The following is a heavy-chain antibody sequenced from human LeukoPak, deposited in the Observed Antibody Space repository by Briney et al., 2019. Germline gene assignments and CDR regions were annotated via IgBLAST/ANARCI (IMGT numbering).Heavy chain of an antibody. V-gene: IGHV4-30-4*01. D-gene: IGHD6-19*01. CDR3: AREIAVAGSAFDI. J-gene: IGHJ3*02. CDR2: IYYSGST. Sequence: PSETLSLTCTVSGGSISSGDYYWSWIRQPPGKGLEWIGYIYYSGSTYYNPSLKSRVTISVDRSKNQFSLKLSSVTAADTAVYYCAREIAVAGSAFDIWGQGTMVTVSP. CDR1: GGSISSGDYY.